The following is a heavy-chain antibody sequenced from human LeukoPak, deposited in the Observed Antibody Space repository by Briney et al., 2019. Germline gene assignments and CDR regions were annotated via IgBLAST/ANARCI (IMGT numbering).Heavy chain of an antibody. D-gene: IGHD6-19*01. V-gene: IGHV3-7*01. CDR2: INSDGTEK. CDR1: GFTFSSYW. CDR3: VTTPRLADY. Sequence: GGSLRLSCAASGFTFSSYWMNWVRQAPGKGLEWVAYINSDGTEKNYVDSVRGRFTISRDNAKSSLYLQMNSLRAEDTAVYYCVTTPRLADYWGQGTLVTVSS. J-gene: IGHJ4*02.